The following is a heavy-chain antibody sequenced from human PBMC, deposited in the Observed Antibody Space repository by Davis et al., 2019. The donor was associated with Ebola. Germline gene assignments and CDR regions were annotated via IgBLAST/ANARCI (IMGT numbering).Heavy chain of an antibody. CDR3: VRAGIQLGFDY. Sequence: PGGSLRLSCAASGFTFSHYAMHWVRQAPGKGPEWVAIIWHDGSNKFYGDSVKGRFTISRDNSWNTLYLQMNSLRFDDTGMYYCVRAGIQLGFDYWGQGTLVTVSS. J-gene: IGHJ4*02. V-gene: IGHV3-33*01. CDR1: GFTFSHYA. D-gene: IGHD5-18*01. CDR2: IWHDGSNK.